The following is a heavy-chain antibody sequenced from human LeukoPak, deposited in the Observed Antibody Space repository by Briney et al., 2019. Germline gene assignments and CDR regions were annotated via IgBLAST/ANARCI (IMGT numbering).Heavy chain of an antibody. Sequence: GGSLRLSRAASGFTFSSYEMNWVRQAPGKGLEWVSYISSSGSTIYYADSVKGRFTISRDNAKNSLYLQMNSLRAEDTAVYYCARDHPAVGAFDIWGQGTMVTVSS. D-gene: IGHD6-19*01. CDR2: ISSSGSTI. CDR1: GFTFSSYE. CDR3: ARDHPAVGAFDI. J-gene: IGHJ3*02. V-gene: IGHV3-48*03.